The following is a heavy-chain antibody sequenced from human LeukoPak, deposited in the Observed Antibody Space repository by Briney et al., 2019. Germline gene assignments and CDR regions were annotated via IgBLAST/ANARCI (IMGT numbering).Heavy chain of an antibody. D-gene: IGHD3-10*01. CDR2: ISGSGGST. V-gene: IGHV3-23*01. Sequence: PGGSLRLSCAASGFTFSSYAMSWVRQAPGKGLEWVSAISGSGGSTYYADSAKGRFTISRDNSKNTLYLQMNSLRAEDTAVYYCAKPVLMWFGESPGYWGQGTLVTVSS. CDR3: AKPVLMWFGESPGY. CDR1: GFTFSSYA. J-gene: IGHJ4*02.